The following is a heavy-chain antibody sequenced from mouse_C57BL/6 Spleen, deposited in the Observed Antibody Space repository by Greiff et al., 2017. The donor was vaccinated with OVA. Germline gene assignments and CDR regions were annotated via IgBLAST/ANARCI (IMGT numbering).Heavy chain of an antibody. V-gene: IGHV1-15*01. CDR2: IDPETGGT. J-gene: IGHJ2*01. Sequence: VQLQQSGAELVRPGASVTLSCKASGYTFTDYEMHWVKQTPVHGLEWIGAIDPETGGTAYNQKFKCKAILTADKSSSTAYMELRSLTSEDSAVYYCTRRYGNYLFDYWGQGTTLTVSS. CDR3: TRRYGNYLFDY. CDR1: GYTFTDYE. D-gene: IGHD2-1*01.